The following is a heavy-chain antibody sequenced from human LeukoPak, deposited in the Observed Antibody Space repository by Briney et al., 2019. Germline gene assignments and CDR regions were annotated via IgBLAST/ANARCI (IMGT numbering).Heavy chain of an antibody. CDR2: INPSGGST. D-gene: IGHD3-10*01. CDR1: GYTFTSYY. CDR3: ARGRVRGVKAESSDAFDI. J-gene: IGHJ3*02. V-gene: IGHV1-46*01. Sequence: ASVKVSCKASGYTFTSYYMHWVRQAPGQGLEWMGIINPSGGSTSYAQKFRGRVTMTRDTSTSTVYMELSSLRSDDTAVYYCARGRVRGVKAESSDAFDIWGQGTMVTVSS.